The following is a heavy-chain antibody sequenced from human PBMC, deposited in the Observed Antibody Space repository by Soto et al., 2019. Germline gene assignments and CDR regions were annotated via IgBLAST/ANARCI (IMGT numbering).Heavy chain of an antibody. Sequence: GGSLRLSCAASGFTFSNAWMNWVRQAPGKGLEWVGRIKSKTDGGTTDYAAPVKGRFTISRDDSKNTLYLQMNSLKTEDTAVYYCTTDNNVPAAMFFDYYGMDVWGQGTTVTVSS. V-gene: IGHV3-15*07. CDR2: IKSKTDGGTT. CDR1: GFTFSNAW. CDR3: TTDNNVPAAMFFDYYGMDV. J-gene: IGHJ6*02. D-gene: IGHD2-2*01.